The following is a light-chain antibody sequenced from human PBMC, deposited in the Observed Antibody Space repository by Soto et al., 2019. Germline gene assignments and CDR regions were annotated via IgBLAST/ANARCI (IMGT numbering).Light chain of an antibody. CDR3: QQYASSPLT. Sequence: EIVLTQSPGTLSLSPGERATLSCRASQSVSSNYLAWYQQKPGQAPRLLIYGASSRATGIPDRFSGSGSGTDFTLTISRLEPEDFAVYYCQQYASSPLTFGGGTKVEAK. J-gene: IGKJ4*01. CDR2: GAS. V-gene: IGKV3-20*01. CDR1: QSVSSNY.